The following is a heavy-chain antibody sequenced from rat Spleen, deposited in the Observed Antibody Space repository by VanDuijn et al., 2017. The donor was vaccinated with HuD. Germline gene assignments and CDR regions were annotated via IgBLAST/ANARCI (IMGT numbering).Heavy chain of an antibody. Sequence: EVQLVESDGGLVQPGRSLELSCAASGFTFSDYYMVWVRQAPTKVLEWVATISYDGNSTYYRDSVKGRFTISRDNAKRILYLQMDSLRSEDTATYYCARPGYNYVGWFAYWGQGTLVAVSS. D-gene: IGHD1-4*01. CDR3: ARPGYNYVGWFAY. CDR1: GFTFSDYY. J-gene: IGHJ3*01. V-gene: IGHV5-29*01. CDR2: ISYDGNST.